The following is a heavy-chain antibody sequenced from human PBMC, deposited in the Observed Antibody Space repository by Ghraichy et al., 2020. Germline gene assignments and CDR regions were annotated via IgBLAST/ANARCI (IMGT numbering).Heavy chain of an antibody. J-gene: IGHJ6*02. V-gene: IGHV4-39*02. D-gene: IGHD6-19*01. CDR3: GRNTSSGWTYHYGLDV. Sequence: SETLSLTCTVSGGSIRTDSYYWGWIRQPPGKGLEWIGSIYHTGSTYYGSSLKSRVTISVDTSKNHFSLNLNSVTAADTAVYYCGRNTSSGWTYHYGLDVWGQGTTVIVSS. CDR2: IYHTGST. CDR1: GGSIRTDSYY.